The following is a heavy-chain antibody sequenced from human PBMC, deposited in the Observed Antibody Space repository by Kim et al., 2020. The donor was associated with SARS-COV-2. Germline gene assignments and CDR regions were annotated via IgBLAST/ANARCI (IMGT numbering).Heavy chain of an antibody. CDR1: GGSISSGGYY. CDR3: ARSLVRGGYSYGNLDY. V-gene: IGHV4-31*03. Sequence: SETLSLTCTVSGGSISSGGYYWSWIRQHPGKGLEWIGYIYYSGSTYYNPSLKSRVTISVDTSKNQFSLKLSSVTAADTAVYYCARSLVRGGYSYGNLDYWGQETLVTVSS. J-gene: IGHJ4*02. D-gene: IGHD5-18*01. CDR2: IYYSGST.